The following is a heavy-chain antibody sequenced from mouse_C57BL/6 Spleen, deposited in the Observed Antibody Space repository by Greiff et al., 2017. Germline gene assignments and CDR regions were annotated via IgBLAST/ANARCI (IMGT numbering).Heavy chain of an antibody. J-gene: IGHJ4*01. CDR3: ARERDSSGYYAMDY. CDR2: IHPNSGST. D-gene: IGHD3-2*02. CDR1: GYTFTSYW. V-gene: IGHV1-64*01. Sequence: QVQLQQPGAELVKPGASVKLSCKASGYTFTSYWMHWVKQRPGQGLEWIGMIHPNSGSTNYNEKFKSKATLTVDKSSSTAYMQLSSLTSEDSAVYYCARERDSSGYYAMDYWGQGTSVTVSS.